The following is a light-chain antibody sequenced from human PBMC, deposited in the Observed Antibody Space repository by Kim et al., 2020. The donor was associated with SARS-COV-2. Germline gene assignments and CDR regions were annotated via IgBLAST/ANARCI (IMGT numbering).Light chain of an antibody. CDR1: QSIGSY. J-gene: IGKJ2*01. Sequence: SASVGDRLTITCRASQSIGSYLNWYPQHPGKAPKLLVYAACTLQTDVPSRFTGRGSGSEFTLTINSLQPEDIATYFCQQSYSTPYTLGEGTKREI. CDR2: AAC. CDR3: QQSYSTPYT. V-gene: IGKV1-39*01.